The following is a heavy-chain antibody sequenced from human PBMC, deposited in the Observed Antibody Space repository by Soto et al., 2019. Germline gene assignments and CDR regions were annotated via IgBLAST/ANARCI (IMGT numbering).Heavy chain of an antibody. CDR2: IYYSGST. Sequence: ETLSLTCTVSGGSISSSSYYWGWIRQPPGKGLEWIGSIYYSGSTYYNPSLKSRVTISVDTSKNQFSLKLSSVTAADTAVYYCARLPNAFWSGPCYFDYWGQGTLVTVSS. D-gene: IGHD3-3*01. V-gene: IGHV4-39*01. CDR3: ARLPNAFWSGPCYFDY. CDR1: GGSISSSSYY. J-gene: IGHJ4*02.